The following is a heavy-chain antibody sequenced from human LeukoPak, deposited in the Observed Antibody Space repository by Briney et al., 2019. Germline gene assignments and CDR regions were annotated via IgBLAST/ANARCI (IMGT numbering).Heavy chain of an antibody. Sequence: GGSLRLSCAASGFTFSSYSMNWVRQTPGKGLEWISYISPVKNTIYYADSVKGRFTISRDDAKNSLDLQMNSLRAEDTAVYYCARESDRHHDLWSGYLALDYWGQGTRVTISS. J-gene: IGHJ4*02. CDR1: GFTFSSYS. CDR3: ARESDRHHDLWSGYLALDY. D-gene: IGHD3-3*01. CDR2: ISPVKNTI. V-gene: IGHV3-48*01.